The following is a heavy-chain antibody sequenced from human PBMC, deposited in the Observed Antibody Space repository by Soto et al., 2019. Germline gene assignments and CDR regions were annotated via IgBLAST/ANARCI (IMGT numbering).Heavy chain of an antibody. CDR3: ASSNRYCSGGSCFSAFDY. D-gene: IGHD2-15*01. CDR1: GYTLRDYY. J-gene: IGHJ4*02. CDR2: INPNSGGT. Sequence: ASVKVSCKASGYTLRDYYMHWVRQAPGQGLEWMGWINPNSGGTNYAQKFQGWVTMTRDTSISTAYMELSRLRSDDTAVYYCASSNRYCSGGSCFSAFDYWGQGTLVTVSS. V-gene: IGHV1-2*04.